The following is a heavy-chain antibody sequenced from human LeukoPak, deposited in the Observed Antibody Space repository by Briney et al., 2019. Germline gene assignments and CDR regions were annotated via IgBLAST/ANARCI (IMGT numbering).Heavy chain of an antibody. CDR3: ARDSVPAALGGSDY. CDR2: ISVYNGNT. Sequence: ASVKVSCKASGYTFTSYGISWVRQAPGQGLEWMGWISVYNGNTNYAQKLQGRVTMTTETSTSTTYMELRSLRSDDTAVYYCARDSVPAALGGSDYWGQGTLVTVSS. J-gene: IGHJ4*02. V-gene: IGHV1-18*01. CDR1: GYTFTSYG. D-gene: IGHD2-2*01.